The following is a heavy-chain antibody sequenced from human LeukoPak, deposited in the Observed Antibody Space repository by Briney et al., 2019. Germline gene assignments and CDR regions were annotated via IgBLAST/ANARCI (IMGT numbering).Heavy chain of an antibody. CDR2: ISSSSSYI. CDR3: AKGPHYYGSGTLRYMDV. Sequence: GGSLRLSCAASGFTFSSYSMNWVRQAPGKGLEWVSSISSSSSYIYYADSVKGRFTISRDNSKNTLYLQMNSLRAEDTAVYYCAKGPHYYGSGTLRYMDVWGKGTTVTVSS. CDR1: GFTFSSYS. J-gene: IGHJ6*03. V-gene: IGHV3-21*01. D-gene: IGHD3-10*01.